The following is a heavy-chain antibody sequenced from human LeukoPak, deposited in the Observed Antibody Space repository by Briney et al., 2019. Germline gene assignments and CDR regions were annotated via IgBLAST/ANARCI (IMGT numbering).Heavy chain of an antibody. V-gene: IGHV3-9*01. CDR3: AKDTAYTSSSPGYFQH. D-gene: IGHD6-13*01. J-gene: IGHJ1*01. CDR1: GFTFDDYA. CDR2: ICWNSGSI. Sequence: GGSLRLSCAASGFTFDDYAMHWVRQAPGKGLEWVSCICWNSGSIGYADPVKSRCIISRDNATNYLYLQMNSLRAEDTALYYSAKDTAYTSSSPGYFQHWGQGTLVTVSS.